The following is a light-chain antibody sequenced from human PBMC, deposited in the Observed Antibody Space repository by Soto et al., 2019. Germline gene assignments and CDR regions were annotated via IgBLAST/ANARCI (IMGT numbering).Light chain of an antibody. CDR1: QSVNNN. CDR2: GAS. J-gene: IGKJ5*01. V-gene: IGKV3-15*01. Sequence: ESVLMQSPGTLSLSPGERATLSCMAIQSVNNNYVAWYQQKPGQAPRLLIYGASTRATGIPASFSGSGSGTEFTLTISSLQYEDFAAYYCQQYNNWPPITFGQGTRLEIK. CDR3: QQYNNWPPIT.